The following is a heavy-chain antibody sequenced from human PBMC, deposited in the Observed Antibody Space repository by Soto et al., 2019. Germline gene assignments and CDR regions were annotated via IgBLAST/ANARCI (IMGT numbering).Heavy chain of an antibody. CDR3: ARAYTTSCPGP. Sequence: ASVKVSCKASGYTFTNYDMHWVRQAPGQGLEWMGRINPTGGSTTYAQKFQGRVSMTRYTSTNTVYMELSGLRSEDTAVYYCARAYTTSCPGPWGQGTMVTVSS. D-gene: IGHD6-6*01. J-gene: IGHJ5*02. V-gene: IGHV1-46*01. CDR2: INPTGGST. CDR1: GYTFTNYD.